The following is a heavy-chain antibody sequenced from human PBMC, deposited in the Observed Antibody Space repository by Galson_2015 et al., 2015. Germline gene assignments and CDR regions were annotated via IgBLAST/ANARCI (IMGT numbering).Heavy chain of an antibody. CDR2: IIPVFAAA. V-gene: IGHV1-69*13. J-gene: IGHJ6*02. CDR1: GGSFSGGSFSNSG. CDR3: ARGAATYLAQDHFYAMDV. D-gene: IGHD3-16*01. Sequence: SVKVSCKASGGSFSGGSFSNSGLSWVRQAPGQRFEWMGGIIPVFAAARYAQKFQGRLTITADESTSTVFLELSSLRPEDTAVYYCARGAATYLAQDHFYAMDVWGQGTTITVSS.